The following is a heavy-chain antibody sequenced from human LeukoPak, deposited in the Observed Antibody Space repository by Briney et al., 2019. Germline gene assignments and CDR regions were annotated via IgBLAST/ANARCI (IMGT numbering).Heavy chain of an antibody. CDR2: ISSSGSPI. J-gene: IGHJ4*02. D-gene: IGHD4-11*01. Sequence: PGGSLRLSCATSGFTFSDYYMSWIRQAPGKGLEWVSYISSSGSPIYYADSVKGRFTISRDNSKNTLYLQMHSLRVEDTAVYYCAKGLDYNLDHWGQGILVSVSS. CDR3: AKGLDYNLDH. CDR1: GFTFSDYY. V-gene: IGHV3-11*04.